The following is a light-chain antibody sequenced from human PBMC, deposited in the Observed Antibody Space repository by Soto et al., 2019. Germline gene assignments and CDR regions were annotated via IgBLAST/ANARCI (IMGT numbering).Light chain of an antibody. CDR2: AAP. CDR1: QGISSS. J-gene: IGKJ4*01. V-gene: IGKV1-9*01. Sequence: DIQLTQSPSFLSASVGDRVTITCRASQGISSSLAWDQQRAGKAPKFLIYAAPTLQSGAPSRFSGSGSGTEFALTISTLQPEDSATYYCQQLKSYPLTFGGGTKVDIK. CDR3: QQLKSYPLT.